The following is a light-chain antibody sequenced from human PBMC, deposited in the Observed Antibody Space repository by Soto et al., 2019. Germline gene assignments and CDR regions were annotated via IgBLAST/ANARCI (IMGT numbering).Light chain of an antibody. CDR3: SSYTTSNTRQVV. CDR1: SSDVGSYNL. V-gene: IGLV2-14*02. J-gene: IGLJ1*01. Sequence: QSVLTQPASVSGSPGQSITISCTGTSSDVGSYNLVSWYQQHPGKAPRFVIYDVTNRPSGVSNRFSGSKSGNTASLTISGLQAEDEADYYCSSYTTSNTRQVVFGTGTKVTVL. CDR2: DVT.